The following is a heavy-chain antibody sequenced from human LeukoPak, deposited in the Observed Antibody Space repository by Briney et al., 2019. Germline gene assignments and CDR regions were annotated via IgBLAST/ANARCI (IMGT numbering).Heavy chain of an antibody. CDR3: ARFGGYCSSTSCPNGY. CDR2: IWSDGSNK. V-gene: IGHV3-33*01. D-gene: IGHD2-2*01. CDR1: GFIFSNDA. Sequence: PGGSLRLSCAASGFIFSNDAMHWVRQAPGKGLEWVAFIWSDGSNKYYADSVKGRFTISRDNSEDTLYLQMNSLRAEDTAVYYCARFGGYCSSTSCPNGYWGQGALVTVSS. J-gene: IGHJ4*02.